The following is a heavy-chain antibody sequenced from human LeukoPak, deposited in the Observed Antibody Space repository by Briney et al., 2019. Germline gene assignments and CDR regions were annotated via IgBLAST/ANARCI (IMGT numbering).Heavy chain of an antibody. CDR3: ARVFAYCSSTSCYMNWFDP. D-gene: IGHD2-2*02. CDR2: ISAYNGNT. CDR1: GYTFTSYG. J-gene: IGHJ5*02. V-gene: IGHV1-18*01. Sequence: GASVKVSCKASGYTFTSYGISWVRQAPGQGLEWMGWISAYNGNTNYAQKLQGRVTMTTDTSTSTAYMELRSLRSDDTAVYYCARVFAYCSSTSCYMNWFDPWGQGTLVTVSS.